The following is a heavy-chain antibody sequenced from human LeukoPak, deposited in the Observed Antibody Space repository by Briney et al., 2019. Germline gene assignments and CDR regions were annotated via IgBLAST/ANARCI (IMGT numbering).Heavy chain of an antibody. CDR3: ARVPPVGEGKLRPPKTYYYGMDV. Sequence: GGSLRLSCAASGFTVSSNYMSWVRQAPGKGLEWVSVIYSGGSTYYADSVKGRVTISRDNSKNTLYLQMNSLRAEDTAVYYCARVPPVGEGKLRPPKTYYYGMDVWGQGTTVTVSS. CDR1: GFTVSSNY. CDR2: IYSGGST. D-gene: IGHD3-10*01. J-gene: IGHJ6*02. V-gene: IGHV3-53*05.